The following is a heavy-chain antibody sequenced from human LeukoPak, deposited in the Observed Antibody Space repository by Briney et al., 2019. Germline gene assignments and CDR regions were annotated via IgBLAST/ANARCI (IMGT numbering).Heavy chain of an antibody. CDR3: VSFYETY. D-gene: IGHD2-2*01. J-gene: IGHJ4*02. Sequence: SGGSLRLSCAASGNYWMHWVRQAPGKGLVWVSHINSDGSWTGCADSVKGRFTISKDNAKNTVYLQMSNLRAEDTAVYYCVSFYETYWGRGTLVTVSS. V-gene: IGHV3-74*01. CDR1: GNYW. CDR2: INSDGSWT.